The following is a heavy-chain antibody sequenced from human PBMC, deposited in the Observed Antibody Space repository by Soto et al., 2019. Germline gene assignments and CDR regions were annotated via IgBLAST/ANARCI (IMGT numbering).Heavy chain of an antibody. D-gene: IGHD3-10*01. J-gene: IGHJ4*02. Sequence: ASVKVSCKASGYTFTSYAMHWVRQAPGQRPEWMGWINGGSGNTDYSQKFQGRFTISRDTSANTVYMELSSLGSDDTAVYYCAKDGSPNRDGHSNYKNWGQGTLVTVSS. V-gene: IGHV1-3*01. CDR3: AKDGSPNRDGHSNYKN. CDR1: GYTFTSYA. CDR2: INGGSGNT.